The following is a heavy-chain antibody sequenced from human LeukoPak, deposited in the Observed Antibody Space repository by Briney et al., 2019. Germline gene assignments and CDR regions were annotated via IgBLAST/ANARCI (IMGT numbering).Heavy chain of an antibody. CDR3: AKGRGFVATLIGPDY. Sequence: PGGSLRLSCAASGFTVSSNYMSWVRQAPGRGLEWVSVIYSGGSTYYADSVKGRFTISRDNSKNTLYLQMNSLRAEDTAVYYCAKGRGFVATLIGPDYWGQGTLVTVSS. D-gene: IGHD5-12*01. CDR2: IYSGGST. CDR1: GFTVSSNY. J-gene: IGHJ4*02. V-gene: IGHV3-53*01.